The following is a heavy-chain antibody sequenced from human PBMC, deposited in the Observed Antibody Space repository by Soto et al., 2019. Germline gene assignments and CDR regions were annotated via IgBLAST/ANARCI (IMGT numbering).Heavy chain of an antibody. CDR3: AVEYDYVWGSYRPTPLDP. J-gene: IGHJ5*02. Sequence: ASVKVSCKTSGGTFSSYTISWVRQAPGQGLEWMGRIIPILGIANYAQKFQGRVTITADKSTSTAYMELSSLRSEDTAVYYCAVEYDYVWGSYRPTPLDPWGQGTLVTVSS. D-gene: IGHD3-16*02. V-gene: IGHV1-69*02. CDR1: GGTFSSYT. CDR2: IIPILGIA.